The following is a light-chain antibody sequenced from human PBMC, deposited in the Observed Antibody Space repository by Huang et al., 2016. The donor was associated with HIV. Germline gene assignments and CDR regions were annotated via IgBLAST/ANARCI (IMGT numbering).Light chain of an antibody. J-gene: IGKJ2*01. V-gene: IGKV3-20*01. CDR1: PRVSSSS. CDR3: QQYGTSPYT. CDR2: GAS. Sequence: EIVLTQSPGTLSLSPGDRGTLSCRASPRVSSSSLAWYQQKPGQAPRLLIYGASSRATGIPDRFSGSWSGSGTDFTLTISRLEPEDFAIYYCQQYGTSPYTFGQGTKLEIK.